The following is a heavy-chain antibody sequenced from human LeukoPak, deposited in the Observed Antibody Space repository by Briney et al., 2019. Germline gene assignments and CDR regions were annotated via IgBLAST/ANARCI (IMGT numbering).Heavy chain of an antibody. Sequence: PGGSLRLSCAASGFTFSAYEMNWVRQAPGKGPVWVSRIKTDGSITNYADSVKGRFTISRDNAKNTLYLQMNSLRAEDTAVYYCVRDFMYITACTGCWGQGTLVTVSS. J-gene: IGHJ4*02. D-gene: IGHD1-1*01. CDR1: GFTFSAYE. CDR3: VRDFMYITACTGC. CDR2: IKTDGSIT. V-gene: IGHV3-74*01.